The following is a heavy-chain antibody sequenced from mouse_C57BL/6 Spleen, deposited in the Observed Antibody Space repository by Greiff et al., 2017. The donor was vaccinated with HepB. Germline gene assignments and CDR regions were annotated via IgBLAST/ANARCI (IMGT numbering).Heavy chain of an antibody. CDR3: ERIYDGYSYAMDY. D-gene: IGHD2-3*01. Sequence: EVQVVESGGGLVKPGGSLKLSCAASGFTFSDYGMHWVRQAPEKGLEWVAYISSGSSTIYYADTVKGRFTISRDNAKNTLFLQMTSLRSEDTAMYYCERIYDGYSYAMDYWGQGTSVTVSS. J-gene: IGHJ4*01. CDR2: ISSGSSTI. CDR1: GFTFSDYG. V-gene: IGHV5-17*01.